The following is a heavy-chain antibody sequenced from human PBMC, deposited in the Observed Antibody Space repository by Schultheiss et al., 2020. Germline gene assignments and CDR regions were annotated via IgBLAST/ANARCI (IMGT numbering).Heavy chain of an antibody. CDR2: IYYSGST. V-gene: IGHV4-31*03. CDR1: GGSISSGGYY. Sequence: SQTLSLTCTVSGGSISSGGYYWSWIRQHPGKGLEWIGYIYYSGSTYYNPSLKSRVTISVDTSKNQFSLKLSSVTAADTAVYYCARTIVATKGVDYWGQGTLGTVSS. CDR3: ARTIVATKGVDY. J-gene: IGHJ4*02. D-gene: IGHD5-12*01.